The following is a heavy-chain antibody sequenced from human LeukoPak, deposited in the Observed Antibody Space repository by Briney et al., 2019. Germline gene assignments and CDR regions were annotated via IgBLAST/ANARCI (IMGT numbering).Heavy chain of an antibody. CDR3: ARGIDPNYYDSSGYYSG. Sequence: GGSLRLSCAASGFSFSSYAMSWVRQAPGKGLEWVSAISGSGGSSYYADSVKGRFTISRDNAKNTLYLQMNSLRAEDTAVYYCARGIDPNYYDSSGYYSGWGQGTLVTVSS. CDR1: GFSFSSYA. V-gene: IGHV3-23*01. J-gene: IGHJ4*02. CDR2: ISGSGGSS. D-gene: IGHD3-22*01.